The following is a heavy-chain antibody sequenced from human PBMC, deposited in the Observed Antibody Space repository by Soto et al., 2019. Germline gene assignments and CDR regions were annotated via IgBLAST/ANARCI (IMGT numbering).Heavy chain of an antibody. V-gene: IGHV3-23*01. CDR2: ISDRGDTT. CDR1: GFTISSYA. D-gene: IGHD1-1*01. CDR3: AKDKPGTTSFDY. Sequence: GGSLRLSCAASGFTISSYAMYWVRQAPGKGPEWVSVISDRGDTTHYADSVKGRFTISRDTSKNTLYLQLNTLRADDTAVYYCAKDKPGTTSFDYWGQGTLVTVSS. J-gene: IGHJ4*02.